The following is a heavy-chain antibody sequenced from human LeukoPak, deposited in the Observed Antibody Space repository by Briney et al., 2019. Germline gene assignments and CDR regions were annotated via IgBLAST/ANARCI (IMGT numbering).Heavy chain of an antibody. V-gene: IGHV4-4*07. CDR3: ARVQVATINHYFDY. D-gene: IGHD5-24*01. J-gene: IGHJ4*02. Sequence: SETLSLTCTVSGGSISSYYWSWIRQPAGKGLEWIGRIYTSGSTNYNPSLKSRVTMSVDTSKNQFSLKLSSVTAADTAVYYCARVQVATINHYFDYWGQGTPVTVSS. CDR1: GGSISSYY. CDR2: IYTSGST.